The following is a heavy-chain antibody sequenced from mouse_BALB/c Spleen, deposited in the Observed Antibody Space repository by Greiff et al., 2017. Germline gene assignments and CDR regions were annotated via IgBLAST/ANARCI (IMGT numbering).Heavy chain of an antibody. Sequence: VQGVESGAELMKPGASVKISCKATGYTFSSYWIEWVKQRPGHGLEWIGEILPGSGSTNYNEKFKGKATFTADTSSNTAYMQLSSLTSEDSAVYYSARDDRAYWGQGTLVTVSA. D-gene: IGHD2-12*01. CDR3: ARDDRAY. CDR1: GYTFSSYW. V-gene: IGHV1-9*01. J-gene: IGHJ3*01. CDR2: ILPGSGST.